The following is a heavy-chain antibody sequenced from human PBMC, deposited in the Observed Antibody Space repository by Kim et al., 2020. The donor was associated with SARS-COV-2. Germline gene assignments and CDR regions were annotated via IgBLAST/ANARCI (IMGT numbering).Heavy chain of an antibody. D-gene: IGHD6-19*01. CDR3: AREATPIAVATYYFDY. J-gene: IGHJ4*02. V-gene: IGHV1-69*04. Sequence: KFQGRVTITADKSTSTAYMELSSLRSEDTAVYYCAREATPIAVATYYFDYWGQGTLVTVSS.